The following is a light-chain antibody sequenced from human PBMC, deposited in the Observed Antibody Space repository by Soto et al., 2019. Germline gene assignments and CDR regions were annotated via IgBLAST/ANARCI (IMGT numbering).Light chain of an antibody. Sequence: QLTQSPSSLSAALGHRVTITCLFSQGISSYLAWYQQKPGTAPKLLIYAASTLQSGVPSRFSGSGSRTDFTLTISSLQHDDFATYYCQQLNSYPRTFGGGTRVDIQ. J-gene: IGKJ4*01. CDR1: QGISSY. V-gene: IGKV1-9*01. CDR3: QQLNSYPRT. CDR2: AAS.